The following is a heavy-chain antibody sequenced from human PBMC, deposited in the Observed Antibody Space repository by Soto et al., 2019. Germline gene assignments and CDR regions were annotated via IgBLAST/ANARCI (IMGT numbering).Heavy chain of an antibody. D-gene: IGHD6-13*01. V-gene: IGHV3-7*01. CDR3: ARDPGYTGSWYYPYYHYDMNV. CDR2: IKQDGSVK. Sequence: GGSLRLSCAASGFTFSSYWMSWVPQAPGKGLEWVANIKQDGSVKSYLDSAKGRFTISRDNANISLYPQMHRLRAEATAVYLGARDPGYTGSWYYPYYHYDMNVWRQGTTVTVS. CDR1: GFTFSSYW. J-gene: IGHJ6*02.